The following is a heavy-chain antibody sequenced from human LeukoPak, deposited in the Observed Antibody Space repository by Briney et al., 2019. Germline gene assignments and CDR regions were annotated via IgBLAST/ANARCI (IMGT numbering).Heavy chain of an antibody. CDR3: AVYATTVTTNDY. V-gene: IGHV4-59*08. D-gene: IGHD4-17*01. J-gene: IGHJ4*02. CDR1: GGSISGYY. CDR2: IYYSGST. Sequence: PSETLSLTCTVSGGSISGYYWSWIRQPPGKGLEWIGFIYYSGSTNYNPSLKSRVTVSVDPSKNQFSLKLSSVSAADTAVYYCAVYATTVTTNDYWGQGTLVTVSS.